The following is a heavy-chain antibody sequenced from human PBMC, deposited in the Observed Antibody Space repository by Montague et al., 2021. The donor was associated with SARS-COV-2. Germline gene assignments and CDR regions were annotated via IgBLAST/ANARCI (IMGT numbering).Heavy chain of an antibody. J-gene: IGHJ6*02. V-gene: IGHV3-7*01. D-gene: IGHD1-1*01. CDR3: ARVQRTTGTTRLGTYYYYYYGMDV. Sequence: SLRLSCAASGFTFSSYWMSWVRQAPGKGLEWVASIKQDGSEKYYVDSVKGRFTISRDNAKNSLCLQMNSLRAEDTAVYYCARVQRTTGTTRLGTYYYYYYGMDVWGQGTTVTVSS. CDR2: IKQDGSEK. CDR1: GFTFSSYW.